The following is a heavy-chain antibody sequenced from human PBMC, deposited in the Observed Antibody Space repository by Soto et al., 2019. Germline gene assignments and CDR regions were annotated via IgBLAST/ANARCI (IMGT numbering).Heavy chain of an antibody. CDR3: ARDVENRGSPPNYYGMDV. J-gene: IGHJ6*02. CDR1: GFTFSSYE. CDR2: ISSSGSTI. D-gene: IGHD2-21*01. V-gene: IGHV3-48*03. Sequence: GGSLRLSCAASGFTFSSYEMNWVRQAPGKGLEWVSYISSSGSTIYYADSVKGRFTISRDNAKNSLYLQMNSLRAEDTAVYYCARDVENRGSPPNYYGMDVWGQGTTVTVSS.